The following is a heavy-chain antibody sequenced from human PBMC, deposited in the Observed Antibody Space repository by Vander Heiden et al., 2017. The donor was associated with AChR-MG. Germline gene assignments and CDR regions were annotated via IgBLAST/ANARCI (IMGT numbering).Heavy chain of an antibody. J-gene: IGHJ4*02. CDR1: GFTFSSHA. Sequence: EVPLLVSGGALVQPGGSLSPSCAASGFTFSSHALGWVRQAPGEGLEWCSAISGSGGSTYYADSVKGRFTISRDNSKNTLYLQMNSLRAEDTAVYYCAKDAYDFGSGYYTGNYFDYWGQGTLVTVSS. V-gene: IGHV3-23*01. CDR2: ISGSGGST. D-gene: IGHD3-3*01. CDR3: AKDAYDFGSGYYTGNYFDY.